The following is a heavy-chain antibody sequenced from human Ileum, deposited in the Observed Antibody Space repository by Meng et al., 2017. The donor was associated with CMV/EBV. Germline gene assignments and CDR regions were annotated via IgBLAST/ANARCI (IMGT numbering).Heavy chain of an antibody. D-gene: IGHD6-13*01. CDR1: GFSFSSYG. CDR2: ITGSGRRT. CDR3: AKGIAAADS. V-gene: IGHV3-23*01. Sequence: LGFSCGTSGFSFSSYGMPGVRQAPGKGLEWVSCITGSGRRTEYADSVKGRFTISRDMSNNTLYLQMNNLRAEDTAVYYCAKGIAAADSWGQGTLVTVSS. J-gene: IGHJ4*02.